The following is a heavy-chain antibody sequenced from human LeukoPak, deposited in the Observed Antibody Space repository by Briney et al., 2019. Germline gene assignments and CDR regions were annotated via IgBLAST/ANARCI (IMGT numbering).Heavy chain of an antibody. V-gene: IGHV1-24*01. CDR2: FDPEDGET. CDR1: GYTLTELS. CDR3: ARVPNYYDHYYYMDV. D-gene: IGHD3-22*01. Sequence: ASVKVSCKVSGYTLTELSMHWVRQAPGKGLEWMGGFDPEDGETIYAQKFQGRVTMTEDTSTSTAYMELRSLRSDDTAVYYCARVPNYYDHYYYMDVWGKGTTVTVSS. J-gene: IGHJ6*03.